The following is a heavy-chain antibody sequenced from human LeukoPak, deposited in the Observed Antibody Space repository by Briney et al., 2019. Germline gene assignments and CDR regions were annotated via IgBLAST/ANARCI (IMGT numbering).Heavy chain of an antibody. CDR3: ARPSIGYYSGKRAFDI. J-gene: IGHJ3*02. CDR2: INHSGST. D-gene: IGHD3-22*01. Sequence: SETLSLTCAAYGGSFSGYYWSWIRQPPGKGLEWIGEINHSGSTNYNPSLKRRITISVDTSNNHFSLKVRSVTAADTAVYYCARPSIGYYSGKRAFDIWGPGTMVTVSS. CDR1: GGSFSGYY. V-gene: IGHV4-34*01.